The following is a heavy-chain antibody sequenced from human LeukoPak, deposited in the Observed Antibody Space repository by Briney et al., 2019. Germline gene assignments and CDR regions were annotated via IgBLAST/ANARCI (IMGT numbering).Heavy chain of an antibody. CDR3: ARDSSGYYYYYYYMDV. V-gene: IGHV1-69*05. Sequence: SVKVSCKASGGTFSSYAISWVRQAPGQGLEWMGGIIPIFGTANYAQKLQGRVTMTTDTSTSTAYMELRSLRSDDTAVYYCARDSSGYYYYYYYMDVWGKGTTVTVSS. CDR1: GGTFSSYA. D-gene: IGHD3-22*01. J-gene: IGHJ6*03. CDR2: IIPIFGTA.